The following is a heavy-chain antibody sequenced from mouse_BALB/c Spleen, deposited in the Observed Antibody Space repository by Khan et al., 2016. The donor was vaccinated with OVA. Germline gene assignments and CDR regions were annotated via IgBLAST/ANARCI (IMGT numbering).Heavy chain of an antibody. CDR3: ARGRTY. CDR1: GYSITSDYA. V-gene: IGHV3-2*02. J-gene: IGHJ4*01. CDR2: ISYSGSS. Sequence: EVKRLESGPGLVKPSQSLSLTCTVTGYSITSDYAWNWIRQFPGNKLEWMGYISYSGSSSYHPSLKSRISITRDTSKNQFFLQLNSMTTEDTATYYCARGRTYWGQGTSVTVSS.